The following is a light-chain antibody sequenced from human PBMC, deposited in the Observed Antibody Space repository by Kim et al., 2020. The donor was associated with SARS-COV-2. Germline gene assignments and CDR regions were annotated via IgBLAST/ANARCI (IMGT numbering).Light chain of an antibody. CDR2: DVS. V-gene: IGKV3-11*01. Sequence: EIVLTQSPATLSLSPGERVTLSCRASQSVGSYLALYQQKPGQAPRLLIYDVSNRAAGIPGRFSGSGSGTDFTLTVSSLEPEDFALYYCHRHSEWPNTFGQGTKLEN. CDR1: QSVGSY. J-gene: IGKJ2*01. CDR3: HRHSEWPNT.